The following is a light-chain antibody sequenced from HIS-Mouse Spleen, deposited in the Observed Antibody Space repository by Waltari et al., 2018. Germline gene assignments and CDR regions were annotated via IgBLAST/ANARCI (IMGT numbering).Light chain of an antibody. CDR2: DVS. Sequence: QSVLTQPASVSGSPGQSITLSCTGTSRDVRGSNYVPLYQQHPGQPPKLMIYDVSNRPSGVSNRFSGSKSGNTASLTISGLQAEDEADYYCSSYTSSSFNVVFGGGTKLTVL. CDR1: SRDVRGSNY. J-gene: IGLJ2*01. V-gene: IGLV2-14*03. CDR3: SSYTSSSFNVV.